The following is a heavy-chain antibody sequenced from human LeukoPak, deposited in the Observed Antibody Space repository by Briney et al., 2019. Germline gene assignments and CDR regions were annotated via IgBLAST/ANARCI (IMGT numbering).Heavy chain of an antibody. V-gene: IGHV1-2*02. Sequence: ASVKVSCKASGYIFTGYYIHWVRQAPGQGLEWMGWINPHSGGTNYAQKFQGRVTMTRDTSISTAYMELSRLRSDDTAVYYCARDSRYVLYPDYWGQGTLVTVSS. D-gene: IGHD2-8*01. J-gene: IGHJ4*02. CDR1: GYIFTGYY. CDR3: ARDSRYVLYPDY. CDR2: INPHSGGT.